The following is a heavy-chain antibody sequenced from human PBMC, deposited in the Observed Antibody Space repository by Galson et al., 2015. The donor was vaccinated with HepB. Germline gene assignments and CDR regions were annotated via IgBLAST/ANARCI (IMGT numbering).Heavy chain of an antibody. CDR1: GFNFNTYA. CDR3: AKEGTIGRHWDY. J-gene: IGHJ4*02. V-gene: IGHV3-23*01. D-gene: IGHD4/OR15-4a*01. Sequence: SLRLSCAASGFNFNTYAMSWVRQAPGKGLEWVSAISGRGGSTYYADFVKGRFTISRDNSKNTLYLQMNGLTAEDTAVYYCAKEGTIGRHWDYWGQGTLVTVSS. CDR2: ISGRGGST.